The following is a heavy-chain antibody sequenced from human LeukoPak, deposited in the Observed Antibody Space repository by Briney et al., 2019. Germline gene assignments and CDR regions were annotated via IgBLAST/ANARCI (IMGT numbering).Heavy chain of an antibody. V-gene: IGHV4-39*01. Sequence: PSETLSLTCTVSGGSISSSSYYWGWIRQPPGKGLEWVGSIYYSGSTNYNPSLKSRVTISVDTSKNQFSLKLSSVTAADTAVYYCARQGYCSSTSCYNRGLFDYWGQGTLVTVSS. CDR1: GGSISSSSYY. D-gene: IGHD2-2*01. CDR2: IYYSGST. J-gene: IGHJ4*02. CDR3: ARQGYCSSTSCYNRGLFDY.